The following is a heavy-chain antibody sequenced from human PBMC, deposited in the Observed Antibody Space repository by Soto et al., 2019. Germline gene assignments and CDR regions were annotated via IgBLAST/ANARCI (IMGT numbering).Heavy chain of an antibody. D-gene: IGHD6-13*01. J-gene: IGHJ4*02. CDR2: INHSGST. Sequence: SETLSLTCAVYGGSFSGYYWSWIRQPPGKGLEWIGEINHSGSTNYNPSLKSRVTISVDTSKNQFSLKLSSVTAADTAVYYCATKASSWYAIDYWGQGTLVTVSS. CDR3: ATKASSWYAIDY. CDR1: GGSFSGYY. V-gene: IGHV4-34*01.